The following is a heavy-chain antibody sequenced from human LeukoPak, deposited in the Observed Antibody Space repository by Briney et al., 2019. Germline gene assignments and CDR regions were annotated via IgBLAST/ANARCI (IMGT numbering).Heavy chain of an antibody. Sequence: GGSLRLSCAASGFTFITYTMHWVRQAPGKGLEWVAVISYDGNNKYYADSVKGRFTISRDNSKNTLYLQMNSLRAEDTAVYYCAKYYSSNWYLAPFDYWGQGTLVTVSS. J-gene: IGHJ4*02. CDR2: ISYDGNNK. V-gene: IGHV3-30*04. D-gene: IGHD6-13*01. CDR3: AKYYSSNWYLAPFDY. CDR1: GFTFITYT.